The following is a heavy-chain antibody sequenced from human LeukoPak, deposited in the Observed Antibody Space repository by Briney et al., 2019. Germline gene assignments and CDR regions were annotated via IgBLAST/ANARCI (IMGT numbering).Heavy chain of an antibody. V-gene: IGHV3-30*03. CDR1: GFTFSRYG. D-gene: IGHD5-18*01. CDR2: ISYDGSNK. J-gene: IGHJ4*02. Sequence: GGSLRLSCAASGFTFSRYGMHWVRQAPGKGLEWVAVISYDGSNKYYADSVKGRFTISRDNSKNTLYLQMNSLRAEDTAVYYCARENTAMAFDYWGQGTLVTVSS. CDR3: ARENTAMAFDY.